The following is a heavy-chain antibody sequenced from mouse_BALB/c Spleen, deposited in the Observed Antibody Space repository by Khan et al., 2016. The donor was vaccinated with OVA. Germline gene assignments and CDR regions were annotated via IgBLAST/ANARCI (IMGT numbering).Heavy chain of an antibody. Sequence: QVQLKESGAELARPGASVRMSCKASGYTFTSNTMHWIKQRPGQGLEWIGYINPRSGYTTYNQNFKDKATLTADKSSSTAYMQLSSLTSEDSAVYYCARRTTGYTRDSWGQGTSVTVSS. D-gene: IGHD2-14*01. J-gene: IGHJ4*01. CDR1: GYTFTSNT. CDR3: ARRTTGYTRDS. V-gene: IGHV1-4*01. CDR2: INPRSGYT.